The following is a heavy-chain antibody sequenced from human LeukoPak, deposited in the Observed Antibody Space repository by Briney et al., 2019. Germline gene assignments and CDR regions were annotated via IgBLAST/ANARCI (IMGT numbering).Heavy chain of an antibody. CDR1: GFTFSNYN. Sequence: PGGSLRLSCAASGFTFSNYNMDWVRQAPGKGLEWVAFITTTSSARYYADSVQGRFTISRDNARNSLYLQMNSLRAEDTAVYYWASERPPRARKGEVPVGAKGPTVPV. CDR3: ASERPPRARKGEVPV. CDR2: ITTTSSAR. D-gene: IGHD2-21*01. V-gene: IGHV3-21*01. J-gene: IGHJ6*03.